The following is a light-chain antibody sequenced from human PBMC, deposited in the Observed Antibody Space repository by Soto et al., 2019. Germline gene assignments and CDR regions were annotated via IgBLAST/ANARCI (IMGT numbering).Light chain of an antibody. J-gene: IGLJ3*02. CDR1: SSNIGNNA. CDR2: YDD. CDR3: ATWDDSLNALV. Sequence: QSVLTQPPSVSEAPRQRVTISCSGSSSNIGNNAVNWYQQLPGKDPKLLIYYDDLLPSGVSDRFSGSKTGTSASLAISGLQSEDEADDYCATWDDSLNALVFGGGTKLTVL. V-gene: IGLV1-36*01.